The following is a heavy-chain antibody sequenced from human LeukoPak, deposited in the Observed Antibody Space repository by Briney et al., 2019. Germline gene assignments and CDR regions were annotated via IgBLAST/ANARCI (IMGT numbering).Heavy chain of an antibody. Sequence: PGGSLRLSCAASGFTFSSYWMSWVRQAPGKGLEWVANIKQDGSEKYYVDSVKGRFTISRDNAKNSLYLQMNSPRAEDTAVYYCARQIVDTSGRSWFDPWGQGTLVTVSS. CDR1: GFTFSSYW. CDR3: ARQIVDTSGRSWFDP. D-gene: IGHD5-12*01. J-gene: IGHJ5*02. V-gene: IGHV3-7*01. CDR2: IKQDGSEK.